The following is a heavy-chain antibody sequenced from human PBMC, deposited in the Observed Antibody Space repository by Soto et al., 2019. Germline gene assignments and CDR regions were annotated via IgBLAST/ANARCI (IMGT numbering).Heavy chain of an antibody. CDR2: INSDGSST. V-gene: IGHV3-74*01. CDR3: ARDRSYSLDV. J-gene: IGHJ6*02. CDR1: GSTFSNDW. Sequence: GGSLRLSCAVSGSTFSNDWMHWVRQAPGKGLVWVSHINSDGSSTNYADFVKGRFTIARDNAKNTVYLRMNSLRAEDTAVYYCARDRSYSLDVWGQGTTVTVSS.